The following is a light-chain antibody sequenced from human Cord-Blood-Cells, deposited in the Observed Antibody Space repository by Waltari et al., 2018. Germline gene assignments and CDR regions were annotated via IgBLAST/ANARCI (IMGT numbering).Light chain of an antibody. CDR2: GAS. CDR1: QSVSSSY. J-gene: IGKJ5*01. CDR3: QQYGSSPS. V-gene: IGKV3-20*01. Sequence: EIVLTRSPGTQSLSPGERATLPCRASQSVSSSYLAWYQQKPGQTPRLLIYGASSRATGIPDRFSGSGSGTDFTLTISRLEPEDFAVYYCQQYGSSPSFGQGTRLEIK.